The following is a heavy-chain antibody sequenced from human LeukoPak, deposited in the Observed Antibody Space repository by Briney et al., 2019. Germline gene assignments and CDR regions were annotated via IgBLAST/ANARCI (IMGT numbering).Heavy chain of an antibody. V-gene: IGHV1-69*06. CDR2: IVPIFGTA. CDR1: GGTFSSYA. Sequence: GSSVKVSCKASGGTFSSYAISWVRQAPGQGLAWMGRIVPIFGTANYAQKFQGRVTITADKSTSTAYMELSSLRSEDTAVYYCARDSPSPNYDILTGHPYYFDYWGQGTLVTVSS. D-gene: IGHD3-9*01. CDR3: ARDSPSPNYDILTGHPYYFDY. J-gene: IGHJ4*02.